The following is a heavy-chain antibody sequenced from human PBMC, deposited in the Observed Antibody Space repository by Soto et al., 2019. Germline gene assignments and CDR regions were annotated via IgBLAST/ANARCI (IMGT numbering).Heavy chain of an antibody. D-gene: IGHD2-8*01. Sequence: EVQVVETGGRLIQPGGSLRLSCAVSGFTVSSNYMSWVRQPPGKGPEWVSDIYSGGSTYYADSVKGQFTISRDNSKNTLYLQMNSLRAEDTAVYYCARERDGHNPNWFDLWGQGTLVTVSS. V-gene: IGHV3-53*02. CDR3: ARERDGHNPNWFDL. CDR2: IYSGGST. J-gene: IGHJ5*02. CDR1: GFTVSSNY.